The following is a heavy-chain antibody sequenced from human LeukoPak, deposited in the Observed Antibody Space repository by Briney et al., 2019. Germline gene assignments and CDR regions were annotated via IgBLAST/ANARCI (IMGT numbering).Heavy chain of an antibody. J-gene: IGHJ4*02. V-gene: IGHV4-34*01. CDR1: GGSFSGYY. Sequence: PSETLSLTCAVYGGSFSGYYWSWIRQPPGKGLEWIGEINHSGSTNYNPSLKSRVTISVDTSKNQSSLKLSSVTALDTAVYYCARSRPERYAGAFDYWGQGTLVTVSS. CDR2: INHSGST. D-gene: IGHD5-24*01. CDR3: ARSRPERYAGAFDY.